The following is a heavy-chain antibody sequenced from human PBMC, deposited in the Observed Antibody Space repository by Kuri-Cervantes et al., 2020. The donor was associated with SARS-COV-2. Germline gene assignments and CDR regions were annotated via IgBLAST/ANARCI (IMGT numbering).Heavy chain of an antibody. V-gene: IGHV3-74*01. CDR3: ARDRTILDYFDY. J-gene: IGHJ4*02. CDR1: GFTFSFHS. CDR2: INSDGSST. Sequence: GGSLRLSCAASGFTFSFHSMNWVRQAPGKGLVWVSRINSDGSSTSYADSVKGRFTISRDNAKNTLYLQMNSLRAEDTAVYYCARDRTILDYFDYWGQGTLVPSPQ. D-gene: IGHD3-9*01.